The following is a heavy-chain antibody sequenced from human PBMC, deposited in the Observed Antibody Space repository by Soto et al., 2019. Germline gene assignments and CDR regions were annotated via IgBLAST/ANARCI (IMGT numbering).Heavy chain of an antibody. CDR2: IDAGNGNT. J-gene: IGHJ4*02. V-gene: IGHV1-3*01. D-gene: IGHD2-15*01. Sequence: ASVKVSCKASGYTFTSYAMHWVRQAPGQRLEWMGWIDAGNGNTKYSQKFQGRVTITRDTSASTAYMELSSLRSEDTAVYYCGRGGVYCGGGSFFPHPPPDWGGRGTLVTVSS. CDR1: GYTFTSYA. CDR3: GRGGVYCGGGSFFPHPPPDW.